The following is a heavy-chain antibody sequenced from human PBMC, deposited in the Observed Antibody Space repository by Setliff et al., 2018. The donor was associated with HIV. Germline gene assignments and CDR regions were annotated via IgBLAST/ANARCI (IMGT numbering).Heavy chain of an antibody. D-gene: IGHD3-3*01. CDR2: VNPKFGGT. CDR1: GYTFTDYY. CDR3: ARDLSTHWSGYSLGF. V-gene: IGHV1-2*02. J-gene: IGHJ4*02. Sequence: VSCKASGYTFTDYYFHWVRQAPGQGLEWMGWVNPKFGGTLYAQKFRGRVTMTRDMSINTVYLELSSLSSDDTAVYYCARDLSTHWSGYSLGFWGPGTLVTSPQ.